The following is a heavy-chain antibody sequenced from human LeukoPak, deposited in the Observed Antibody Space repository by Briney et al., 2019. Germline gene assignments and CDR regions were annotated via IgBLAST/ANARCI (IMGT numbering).Heavy chain of an antibody. Sequence: GGSLRLSCVASGFTFTKCAMSWIRQAPGKGLEWVAIITATGDTAYYANSVKGRFTISRDNSRNTVYMQMDSLRAEDTAIYYCAGDRNSDWYSPLDYWGQGSQVTVSP. CDR1: GFTFTKCA. CDR2: ITATGDTA. J-gene: IGHJ4*02. V-gene: IGHV3-23*01. CDR3: AGDRNSDWYSPLDY. D-gene: IGHD6-19*01.